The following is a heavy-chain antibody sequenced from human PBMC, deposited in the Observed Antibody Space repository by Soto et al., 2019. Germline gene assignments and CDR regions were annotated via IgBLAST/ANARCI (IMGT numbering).Heavy chain of an antibody. D-gene: IGHD2-15*01. CDR2: IYSGGST. CDR1: GFTVSSNY. J-gene: IGHJ5*02. CDR3: ASRCSGGSCYDP. Sequence: GGSLRLSCAASGFTVSSNYVSWVRQAPGKGLEWVSVIYSGGSTYYADSVKGRFTISRDNSKNTLYLQMNSLRAEDTAVYYCASRCSGGSCYDPWGQGTLVTVS. V-gene: IGHV3-66*01.